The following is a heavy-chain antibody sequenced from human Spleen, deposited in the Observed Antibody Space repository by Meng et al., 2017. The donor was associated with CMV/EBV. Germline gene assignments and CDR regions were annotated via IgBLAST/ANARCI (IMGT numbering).Heavy chain of an antibody. J-gene: IGHJ5*02. D-gene: IGHD3-22*01. CDR3: AREGGDLSGYYGA. CDR2: ISSSGTTM. V-gene: IGHV3-48*03. Sequence: GGSLRLSCGGSGFTLSDYEMNWVRQAPGKGLEWVSYISSSGTTMYYADSVKGRFTISRDSAKNSLYLQMNSLRAEDTAVYYCAREGGDLSGYYGAWGQGTLVTVSS. CDR1: GFTLSDYE.